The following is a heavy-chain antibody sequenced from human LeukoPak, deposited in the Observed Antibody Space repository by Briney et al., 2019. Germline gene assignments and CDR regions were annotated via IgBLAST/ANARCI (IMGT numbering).Heavy chain of an antibody. Sequence: GGSLRLSCAASGFTFSSYWMHWVRQAPGKGLEWVSGITGSGRTTYYADSVKGRFTISRDNSKNSLYLQINSLRAEDTAVYYCAKGLLITILGSLDYWGQGTLVTVSS. CDR1: GFTFSSYW. J-gene: IGHJ4*02. D-gene: IGHD3-3*01. CDR3: AKGLLITILGSLDY. V-gene: IGHV3-23*01. CDR2: ITGSGRTT.